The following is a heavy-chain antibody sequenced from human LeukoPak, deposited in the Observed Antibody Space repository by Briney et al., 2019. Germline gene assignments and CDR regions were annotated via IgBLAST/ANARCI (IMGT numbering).Heavy chain of an antibody. D-gene: IGHD5-18*01. V-gene: IGHV3-23*01. CDR3: ARDLAAMVPLY. CDR2: TSGSGGST. Sequence: GGSLRLSCAASGFTFSSYAMTWVRQAPGKGLEWVSATSGSGGSTYFADSVKGRFTISRDNSKNTLYLQMNSLRADDTAVYYCARDLAAMVPLYWGQGTLVTVSS. CDR1: GFTFSSYA. J-gene: IGHJ4*02.